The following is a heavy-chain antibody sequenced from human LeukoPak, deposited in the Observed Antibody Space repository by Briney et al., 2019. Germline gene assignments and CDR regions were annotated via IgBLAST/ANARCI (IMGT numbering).Heavy chain of an antibody. Sequence: GESLKISCTGSGYSFTSYWIGWVRQMPGKGLEWMGIIYPGDSDTRYSPSFQGQVTISADKSISTAYLQWSSLKASDTAMYYCARHIASGSVVVVAATHYYMDVWGKGTTVTVSS. CDR3: ARHIASGSVVVVAATHYYMDV. J-gene: IGHJ6*03. D-gene: IGHD2-15*01. V-gene: IGHV5-51*01. CDR1: GYSFTSYW. CDR2: IYPGDSDT.